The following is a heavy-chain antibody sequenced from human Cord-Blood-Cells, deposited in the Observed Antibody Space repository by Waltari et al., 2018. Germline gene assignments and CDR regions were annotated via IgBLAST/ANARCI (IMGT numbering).Heavy chain of an antibody. J-gene: IGHJ4*02. CDR1: GGSFSGYY. D-gene: IGHD3-10*01. V-gene: IGHV4-34*01. CDR2: INHSGRT. Sequence: QVQLQQWGAGLLKPSETLSLTCAVYGGSFSGYYWSWIRQPPGQGLEWIGEINHSGRTNYNPSLKCRVTISVDASKNQVSLRVSSVTAADTAVYYCARARYYYGSGSYYIDYWGQGTLVTVAS. CDR3: ARARYYYGSGSYYIDY.